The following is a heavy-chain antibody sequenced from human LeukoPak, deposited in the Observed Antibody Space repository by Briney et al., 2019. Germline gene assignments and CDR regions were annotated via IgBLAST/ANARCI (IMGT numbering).Heavy chain of an antibody. CDR1: GITVRKYW. Sequence: KSGGSLRLSCAVSGITVRKYWVHWVRQVPGKGLVWVSRIHSDGSTTDYADSVKGRFTITRDSAKNTLYLEMNSLRVEDTAVYYCTRDANHYGGMDVWGQGTTVTVSS. CDR3: TRDANHYGGMDV. J-gene: IGHJ6*02. V-gene: IGHV3-74*01. CDR2: IHSDGSTT.